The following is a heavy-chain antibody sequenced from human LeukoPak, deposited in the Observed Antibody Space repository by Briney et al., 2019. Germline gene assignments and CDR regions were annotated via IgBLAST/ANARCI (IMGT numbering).Heavy chain of an antibody. CDR1: GFTFSTYW. D-gene: IGHD2-15*01. CDR3: ARGDKFSGDY. V-gene: IGHV3-7*04. Sequence: PGGSLRLSCAASGFTFSTYWMSWVRQAPGMGLEWVANINQDGGEKYYVDSVKGRFTISRDNAKNSLYLQVNSLRAEDTAVYYCARGDKFSGDYWGQGALVTVSS. J-gene: IGHJ4*02. CDR2: INQDGGEK.